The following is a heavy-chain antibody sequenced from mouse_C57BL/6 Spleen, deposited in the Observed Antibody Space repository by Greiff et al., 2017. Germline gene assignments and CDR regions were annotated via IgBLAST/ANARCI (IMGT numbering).Heavy chain of an antibody. V-gene: IGHV3-6*01. D-gene: IGHD2-4*01. CDR2: ISYDGSN. Sequence: EVKLMESGPGLVKPSQSLSLTCSVTGYSITSGYYWNWIRQFPGNKLEWMGYISYDGSNNYNPSLKNRSSITRDTSKNQFFLKLNSVTTEDTATYYCARAYDYDDYWGQGTTLTVSS. CDR1: GYSITSGYY. CDR3: ARAYDYDDY. J-gene: IGHJ2*01.